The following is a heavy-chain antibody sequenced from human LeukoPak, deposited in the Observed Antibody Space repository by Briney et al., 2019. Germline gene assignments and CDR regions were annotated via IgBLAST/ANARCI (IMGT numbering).Heavy chain of an antibody. CDR1: GFPFSSYW. V-gene: IGHV3-7*01. J-gene: IGHJ4*02. CDR2: IKQDGSDK. CDR3: ARLTGTTGFDY. Sequence: GGSLRLSCAASGFPFSSYWMSWVRQAPGKGLEWVANIKQDGSDKYYVDSVKGRFTISRDNARNSLYLQLNSLRADDTAVYYCARLTGTTGFDYWGQGTLVTVSS. D-gene: IGHD1-1*01.